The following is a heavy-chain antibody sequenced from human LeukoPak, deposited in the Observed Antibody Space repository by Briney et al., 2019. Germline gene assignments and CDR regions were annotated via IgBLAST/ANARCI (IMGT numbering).Heavy chain of an antibody. V-gene: IGHV3-48*03. J-gene: IGHJ6*03. CDR2: ISRSGSTI. CDR3: ARPTWTNYMDV. CDR1: GFTLSSSE. D-gene: IGHD3/OR15-3a*01. Sequence: GGSLRLSCAASGFTLSSSEMNWVRQAPGKGQEWVSYISRSGSTIFYADSVKGRFTISRDNAKNSVSLQTNSLRAEDTAVYFCARPTWTNYMDVWGKGTAVTISS.